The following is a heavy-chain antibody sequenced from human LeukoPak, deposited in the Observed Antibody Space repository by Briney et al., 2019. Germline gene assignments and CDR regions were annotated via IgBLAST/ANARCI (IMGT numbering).Heavy chain of an antibody. Sequence: PSETLSLTCSVSGGSISSSSYYWGWIRQPPGKGLEWIGEINHSGSTNYNPSLKSRVTISLDTSKNQFSLKLSSVTAADTAVYYCARHILMITFGGVISREYYFDYWGQGTLVTVSS. CDR1: GGSISSSSYY. J-gene: IGHJ4*02. CDR2: INHSGST. D-gene: IGHD3-16*02. CDR3: ARHILMITFGGVISREYYFDY. V-gene: IGHV4-39*01.